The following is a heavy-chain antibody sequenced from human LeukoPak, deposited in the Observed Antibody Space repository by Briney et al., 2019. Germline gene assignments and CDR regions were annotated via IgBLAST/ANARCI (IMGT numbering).Heavy chain of an antibody. Sequence: GGSLRLSCTVSGFTVSSNSMSWVRQAPGKGLEWVSCISWNSGSIGYADSVKGRFTISRDNAKNSLYLQMNSLRAEDTALYYCANGDRIAAALHFWGQGTLVTVSS. CDR2: ISWNSGSI. V-gene: IGHV3-9*01. CDR1: GFTVSSNS. J-gene: IGHJ4*02. CDR3: ANGDRIAAALHF. D-gene: IGHD6-13*01.